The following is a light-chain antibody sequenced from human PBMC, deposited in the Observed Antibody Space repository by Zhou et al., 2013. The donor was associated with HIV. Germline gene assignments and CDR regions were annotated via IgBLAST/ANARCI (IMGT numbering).Light chain of an antibody. CDR1: QTISKY. CDR2: DAS. J-gene: IGKJ1*01. Sequence: DIQMTQSPSSLSASVGDRVTITCRASQTISKYLNWYQQKPGKAPKLLIYDASNLETGVPSRFSGSGSGADFTFTISSLQPEDIATYYCQQYDNLPRTFGQGTKVEIK. CDR3: QQYDNLPRT. V-gene: IGKV1-33*01.